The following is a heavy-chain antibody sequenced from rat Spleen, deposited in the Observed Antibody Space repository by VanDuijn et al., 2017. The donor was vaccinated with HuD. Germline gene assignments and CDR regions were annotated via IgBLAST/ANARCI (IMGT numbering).Heavy chain of an antibody. J-gene: IGHJ2*01. CDR1: GFTFSDYN. D-gene: IGHD1-1*01. Sequence: EVQLVESGGGLVQPGRSLKLSCAASGFTFSDYNMAWVRQAPKKGLEWVASISYDGSSTYYRDSVKGRFTISRDNAKSTLYLQMDSLRSEDTATYYCTREVITTVVTSDFDYWGQGVMVTVSS. CDR3: TREVITTVVTSDFDY. CDR2: ISYDGSST. V-gene: IGHV5-7*01.